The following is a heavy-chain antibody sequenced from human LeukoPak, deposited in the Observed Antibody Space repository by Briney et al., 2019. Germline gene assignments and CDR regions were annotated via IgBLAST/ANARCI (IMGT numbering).Heavy chain of an antibody. CDR2: ISWNSGSI. J-gene: IGHJ3*02. D-gene: IGHD4-23*01. Sequence: QPGRSLRLSCAASGFTFDDYAMHWVRQAPGKGLEWVSGISWNSGSIGYADSVKGRFTISRDNAKNSLYLQMNGLRAEDTALYYCAKDIRGGNSGDAFDIWGQGTMVTVSS. CDR1: GFTFDDYA. CDR3: AKDIRGGNSGDAFDI. V-gene: IGHV3-9*01.